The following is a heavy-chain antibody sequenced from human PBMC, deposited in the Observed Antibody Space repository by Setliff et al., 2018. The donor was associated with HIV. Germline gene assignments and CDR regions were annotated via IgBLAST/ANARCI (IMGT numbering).Heavy chain of an antibody. V-gene: IGHV4-59*12. Sequence: SETLSLTCTVSGGSISFYYWSWIRQSPGKGLEWIGYISDSVSAKYNPSLKSRVTISMDTSKNQFSLKLNSVTAADTAVYYCAKDRSGSYRTFDYWGPGILVTVSS. CDR1: GGSISFYY. D-gene: IGHD1-26*01. CDR3: AKDRSGSYRTFDY. CDR2: ISDSVSA. J-gene: IGHJ4*02.